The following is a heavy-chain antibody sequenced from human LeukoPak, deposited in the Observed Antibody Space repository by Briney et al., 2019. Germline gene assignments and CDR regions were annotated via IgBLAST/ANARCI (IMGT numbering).Heavy chain of an antibody. V-gene: IGHV3-30-3*01. CDR3: ARGQLWLLSY. CDR1: GFTFSRFA. J-gene: IGHJ4*02. CDR2: ISNDGSNE. Sequence: GGSLRFSCAASGFTFSRFAMYWVRQAPGKGLEWVAIISNDGSNEYYADSVKGRFTISRDNSKNTLYLQMNSLRAEDTAVYYCARGQLWLLSYWGQGTLVTVSS. D-gene: IGHD5-18*01.